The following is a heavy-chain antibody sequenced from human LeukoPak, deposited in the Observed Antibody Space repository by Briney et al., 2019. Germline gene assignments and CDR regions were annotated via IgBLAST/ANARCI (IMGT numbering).Heavy chain of an antibody. Sequence: PSETLSLTCGVSGGSVTSTNWWPWVRQPPGKGLEWIGEVHLDGRTNYNPSLKSRLTMSVDLSENHVSLKLTSVTAADTAVYYCAREGGFYRPLDYSGQGTLVTVSS. CDR1: GGSVTSTNW. J-gene: IGHJ4*02. CDR3: AREGGFYRPLDY. CDR2: VHLDGRT. V-gene: IGHV4-4*02. D-gene: IGHD3-3*01.